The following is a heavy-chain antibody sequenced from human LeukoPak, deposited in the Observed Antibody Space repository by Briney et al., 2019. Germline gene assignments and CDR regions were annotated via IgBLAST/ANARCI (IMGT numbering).Heavy chain of an antibody. V-gene: IGHV1-18*01. D-gene: IGHD4-17*01. CDR1: GYTFTSYG. J-gene: IGHJ3*02. Sequence: ASVKVSCKASGYTFTSYGISWVRQAPGQGLEWMGWISAYNGNTNYAQKLQGRVTMTTDTSTSTAHMELRSLRSDDTAVYYCARDIIYGAKPDAFDIWGQGTMVTVSS. CDR2: ISAYNGNT. CDR3: ARDIIYGAKPDAFDI.